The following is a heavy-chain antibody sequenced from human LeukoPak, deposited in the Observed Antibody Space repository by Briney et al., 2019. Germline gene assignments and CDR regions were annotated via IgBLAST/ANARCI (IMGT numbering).Heavy chain of an antibody. CDR1: GGSISSGDYY. CDR3: ARERIVPAAHPEDFDY. CDR2: IYYSGST. V-gene: IGHV4-30-4*08. Sequence: KPSETLSLTCTVSGGSISSGDYYWSWIRQPPGKGLEWIGYIYYSGSTYYNPSLKSRVTISVDTSKNQFSLKLSSVTAADTAVYYCARERIVPAAHPEDFDYWGQGTLVTVSS. D-gene: IGHD2-2*01. J-gene: IGHJ4*02.